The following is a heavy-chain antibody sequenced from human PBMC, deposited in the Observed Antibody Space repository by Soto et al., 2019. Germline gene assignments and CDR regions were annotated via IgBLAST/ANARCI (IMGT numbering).Heavy chain of an antibody. CDR2: ISSSSSTI. CDR3: AREGDYDYVWGSYRYGYYYGMAV. J-gene: IGHJ6*02. Sequence: EVQLVESGGGLVQPGGSLRLSCAASGFTFSSYSMNWVRQAPGKGLEWVSYISSSSSTIYYADSVKGRFTISRDNAKNSLYLQMNSLRDEDTAVYYCAREGDYDYVWGSYRYGYYYGMAVWGQGTTVTVSS. D-gene: IGHD3-16*02. V-gene: IGHV3-48*02. CDR1: GFTFSSYS.